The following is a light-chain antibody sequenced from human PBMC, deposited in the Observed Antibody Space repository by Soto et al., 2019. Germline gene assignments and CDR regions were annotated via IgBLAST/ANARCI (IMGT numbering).Light chain of an antibody. CDR3: SSYTSSSTWV. J-gene: IGLJ3*02. CDR2: DVS. CDR1: SSDVGGYNY. Sequence: QSALTQPASVSGSPGQSITISCTGTSSDVGGYNYVSWYQQYPGKAPKLMIYDVSNRPSGVSNRFSGSKSGNTASLTTSGLQAEDEADYYCSSYTSSSTWVFGGGTKLTVL. V-gene: IGLV2-14*01.